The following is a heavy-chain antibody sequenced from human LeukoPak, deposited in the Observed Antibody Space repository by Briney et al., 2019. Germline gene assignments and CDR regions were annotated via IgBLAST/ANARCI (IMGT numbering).Heavy chain of an antibody. CDR2: ISSSSSTI. Sequence: GGSLRLSCAASGFTFSSYSMNWVRQAPGKGLEWVSYISSSSSTIYYADSVKGRFTISRDNAKNSLYLQMNSLRAEDTAVYYCARDPLYYDFWSGFDYWDQGTLVTVSS. V-gene: IGHV3-48*01. J-gene: IGHJ4*02. D-gene: IGHD3-3*01. CDR3: ARDPLYYDFWSGFDY. CDR1: GFTFSSYS.